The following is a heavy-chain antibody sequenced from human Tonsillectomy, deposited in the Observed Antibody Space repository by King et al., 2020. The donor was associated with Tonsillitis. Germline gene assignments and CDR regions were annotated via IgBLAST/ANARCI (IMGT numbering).Heavy chain of an antibody. Sequence: TLKESGPALVKPTQTLTLTCTFSGFSLSSSGMRVSWIRQPPGKALEWLARIAWGDVKCYSTSLKTRLTISKDTSKNQVVLTMTNMDPVDTATYYCARMSGGWYYFDYWGQGTLVTVSS. V-gene: IGHV2-70*04. D-gene: IGHD6-19*01. CDR2: IAWGDVK. J-gene: IGHJ4*02. CDR1: GFSLSSSGMR. CDR3: ARMSGGWYYFDY.